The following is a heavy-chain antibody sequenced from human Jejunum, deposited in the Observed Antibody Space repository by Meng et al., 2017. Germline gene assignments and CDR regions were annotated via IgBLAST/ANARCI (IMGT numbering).Heavy chain of an antibody. CDR2: INPNSGGT. J-gene: IGHJ4*02. Sequence: VQLVQSGAEVKKPGASVKVSCEASGHTFSDYYIHWVRQASGQGLEWMGRINPNSGGTDPAQSFQRRVTMTRGTSLGTAFMELSSLRSDDTAMYYCALCGGNCYTADSWGQGTLVTVSS. V-gene: IGHV1-2*06. D-gene: IGHD2-21*01. CDR3: ALCGGNCYTADS. CDR1: GHTFSDYY.